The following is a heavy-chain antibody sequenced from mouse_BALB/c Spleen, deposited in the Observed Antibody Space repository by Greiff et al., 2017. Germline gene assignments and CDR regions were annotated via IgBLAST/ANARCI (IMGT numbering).Heavy chain of an antibody. CDR3: ARHYGSSSYYYAMDY. D-gene: IGHD1-1*01. J-gene: IGHJ4*01. V-gene: IGHV3-8*02. CDR2: ISYSGST. Sequence: EVQLQESGPSLVKPSQTLSLTCSVTGDSITSGYWNWIRKFPGNKLEYMGYISYSGSTYYNPSLKSRISITRDTSKNQYYLQLNSVTTEDTATYYCARHYGSSSYYYAMDYWGQGTSVTVSS. CDR1: GDSITSGY.